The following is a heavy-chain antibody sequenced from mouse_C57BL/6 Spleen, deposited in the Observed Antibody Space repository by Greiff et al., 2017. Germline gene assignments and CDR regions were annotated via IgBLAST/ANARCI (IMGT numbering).Heavy chain of an antibody. CDR1: GYTFTDYY. Sequence: VQLQQSGPELVKPGASVKISCKASGYTFTDYYINWVKQRPGQGLEWIGWIFPGSGSTYYNEKFKGKATLTVDKSSSTAYMLLSSLTSEDSAVYFCARSGYYGSSEDWFAYWGQGTLVTVSA. CDR2: IFPGSGST. J-gene: IGHJ3*01. V-gene: IGHV1-75*01. CDR3: ARSGYYGSSEDWFAY. D-gene: IGHD1-1*01.